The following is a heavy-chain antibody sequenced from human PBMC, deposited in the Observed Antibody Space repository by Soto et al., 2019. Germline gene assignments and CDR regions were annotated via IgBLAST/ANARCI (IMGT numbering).Heavy chain of an antibody. D-gene: IGHD3-3*01. Sequence: ASVKVSCKASGYTFTSYGISWVRQAPGQGLEWMGWISAYNGNTNYAQKLQGRVTMTTDTSTSTAYMELRSLRSDDTAVYYCARVRFLEWLLYLGGPYYYYVDVWGKGTTVTVSS. CDR1: GYTFTSYG. CDR2: ISAYNGNT. V-gene: IGHV1-18*01. CDR3: ARVRFLEWLLYLGGPYYYYVDV. J-gene: IGHJ6*03.